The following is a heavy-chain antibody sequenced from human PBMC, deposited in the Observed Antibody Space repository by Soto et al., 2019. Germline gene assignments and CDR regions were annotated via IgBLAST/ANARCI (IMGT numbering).Heavy chain of an antibody. CDR2: IYYSGST. Sequence: PSETLSLTCTVSGGSISSYYWSWIRQPPGKGLEWIGYIYYSGSTNSNPSLKSRVTISVDTSKNQFSLKLSSVTAADTAVYYCARDFHSGYDYSAFDIWGQGTXVTVSS. CDR1: GGSISSYY. D-gene: IGHD5-12*01. V-gene: IGHV4-59*01. CDR3: ARDFHSGYDYSAFDI. J-gene: IGHJ3*02.